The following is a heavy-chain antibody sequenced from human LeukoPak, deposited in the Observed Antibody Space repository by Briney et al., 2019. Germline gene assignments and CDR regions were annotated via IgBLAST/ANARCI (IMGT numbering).Heavy chain of an antibody. V-gene: IGHV3-30-3*01. D-gene: IGHD3-22*01. CDR1: GFTFSSYA. CDR2: ISYDGSNK. Sequence: PGRSLRLSCAASGFTFSSYAMHWVRQAPGKGLEWVAVISYDGSNKYYADSVKGRFTISRDNSKNTLYLQMNSLRAEDTAVYYCAREPYYYDSSGYYPAGSFDYWGQGTLVTVSS. J-gene: IGHJ4*02. CDR3: AREPYYYDSSGYYPAGSFDY.